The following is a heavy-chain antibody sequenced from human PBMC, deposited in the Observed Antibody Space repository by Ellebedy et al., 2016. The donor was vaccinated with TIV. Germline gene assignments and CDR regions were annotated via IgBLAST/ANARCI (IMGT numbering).Heavy chain of an antibody. CDR2: IKSKTDGGTT. V-gene: IGHV3-15*07. CDR3: TTELSCGTGDY. J-gene: IGHJ4*02. D-gene: IGHD3-16*02. Sequence: GESLKISCAASGFTFSNAWMNWVRQAPGKGLEWVGRIKSKTDGGTTDYAAPVIGRFTISRDDSKNTLYLQMNSLKTEDTAVYYCTTELSCGTGDYWGQGTLVTVSS. CDR1: GFTFSNAW.